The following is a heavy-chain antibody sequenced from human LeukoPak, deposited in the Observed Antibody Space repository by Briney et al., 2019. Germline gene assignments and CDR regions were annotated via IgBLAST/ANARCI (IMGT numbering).Heavy chain of an antibody. Sequence: PGGSLRLSCTASGFTFSSYAMSWVRQAPGGGLEWVSAINGNDGRTYYADSVKGRSTVSRDNFKNTLYLQMDSLSAEDTAVYFCAKDPRLVRGVIFDYWGQGARVTVSS. J-gene: IGHJ4*02. CDR2: INGNDGRT. CDR1: GFTFSSYA. D-gene: IGHD3-10*01. CDR3: AKDPRLVRGVIFDY. V-gene: IGHV3-23*01.